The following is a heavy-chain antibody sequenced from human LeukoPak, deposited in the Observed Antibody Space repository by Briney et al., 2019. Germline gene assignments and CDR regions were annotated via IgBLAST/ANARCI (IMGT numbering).Heavy chain of an antibody. CDR3: ARESSSWTYYYYYGMDV. V-gene: IGHV3-30-3*01. J-gene: IGHJ6*02. Sequence: GGSLRLSCAASGFTFSSFAMHWVRQAPGKGLEWVAVISYDGSNKYYADSVKGRSTISRDNSKNTLYLQMNSLRAEDTAVYYCARESSSWTYYYYYGMDVWGQGTTVTVSS. CDR1: GFTFSSFA. CDR2: ISYDGSNK. D-gene: IGHD6-13*01.